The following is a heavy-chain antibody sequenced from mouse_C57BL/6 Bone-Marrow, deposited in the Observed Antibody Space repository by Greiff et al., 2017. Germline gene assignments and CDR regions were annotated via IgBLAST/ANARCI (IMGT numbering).Heavy chain of an antibody. Sequence: QVQLQQPGAELVKPGASVKLSCKASGYTFTSYWMQWVKQRPGQGLEWIGEIDPSDSYTNSTQKFKGKATLTVDTSSSTAYLQLSSLTSEDTSVYYCAIPNYDVAWFAYWGQGTLVTVSA. CDR1: GYTFTSYW. J-gene: IGHJ3*01. D-gene: IGHD2-4*01. CDR3: AIPNYDVAWFAY. V-gene: IGHV1-50*01. CDR2: IDPSDSYT.